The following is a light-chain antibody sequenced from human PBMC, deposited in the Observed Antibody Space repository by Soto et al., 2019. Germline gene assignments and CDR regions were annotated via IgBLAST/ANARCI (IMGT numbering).Light chain of an antibody. CDR1: QNIVNW. Sequence: DIQLTQSPSSLSASVGDRVSITCRARQNIVNWLAWYQLKPGKAPNLLIYKTSTLQRGVPSRFSGSGSGTEFTLTISSLQTDDFSTYYCQQYNSYSITFGQGTRLEIK. CDR3: QQYNSYSIT. J-gene: IGKJ5*01. V-gene: IGKV1-5*03. CDR2: KTS.